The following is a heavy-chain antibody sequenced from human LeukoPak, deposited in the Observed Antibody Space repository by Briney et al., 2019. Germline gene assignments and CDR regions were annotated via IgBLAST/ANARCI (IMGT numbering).Heavy chain of an antibody. CDR2: IDNDGSQR. D-gene: IGHD6-19*01. V-gene: IGHV3-7*01. CDR3: ARRNSGTSWSFDS. CDR1: GFTFNSYW. J-gene: IGHJ4*02. Sequence: GGSLRLYCEASGFTFNSYWMSWARQAPGKGLESVANIDNDGSQRNYIDSVKGRFTISRDNAKASLFLQMNSLSSEDTAVYYCARRNSGTSWSFDSWGQGTLVTVSS.